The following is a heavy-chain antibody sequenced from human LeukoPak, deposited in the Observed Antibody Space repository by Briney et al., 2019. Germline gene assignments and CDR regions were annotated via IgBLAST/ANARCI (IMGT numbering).Heavy chain of an antibody. CDR1: GFTFSSYE. J-gene: IGHJ4*02. CDR2: IDSRGNTI. D-gene: IGHD6-13*01. CDR3: ARRRSTQYSPAAFDY. V-gene: IGHV3-48*03. Sequence: PGGSLRLSCAASGFTFSSYEMTWVRQAPGKGLEWVAHIDSRGNTIYYAVSVKGRFTVSRDNAKVSLFLQMNSLRAEDTAVYYCARRRSTQYSPAAFDYWGQGTLVTVSS.